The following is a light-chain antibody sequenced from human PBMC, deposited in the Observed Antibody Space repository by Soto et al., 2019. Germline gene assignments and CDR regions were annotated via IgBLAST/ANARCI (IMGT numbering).Light chain of an antibody. Sequence: EIVLTQPPGTLSLSPGERATLSCKASQSARSSLGWYQQKPGQPPRLLIHDASNRATGIPARFSGSGSGTDFTLTISSLEPEDFAVYYCQQRSNWPPLFGQGTRLEIK. J-gene: IGKJ5*01. CDR2: DAS. CDR1: QSARSS. V-gene: IGKV3-11*01. CDR3: QQRSNWPPL.